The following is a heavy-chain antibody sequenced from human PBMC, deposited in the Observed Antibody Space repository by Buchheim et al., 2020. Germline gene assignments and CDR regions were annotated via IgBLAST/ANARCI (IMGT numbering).Heavy chain of an antibody. Sequence: QVQLQQWGAGLLKPSETLSLTCAVYGGSFSGYYWCWIRQPPRRGLEWIGEINHSGSTNYNPSLKSRVTISVDTSKNQSSLNLSTVTAADTAVYYCARGDYVWGSYRGVPFSGIDYWGQGTL. J-gene: IGHJ4*02. D-gene: IGHD3-16*02. CDR2: INHSGST. CDR1: GGSFSGYY. V-gene: IGHV4-34*01. CDR3: ARGDYVWGSYRGVPFSGIDY.